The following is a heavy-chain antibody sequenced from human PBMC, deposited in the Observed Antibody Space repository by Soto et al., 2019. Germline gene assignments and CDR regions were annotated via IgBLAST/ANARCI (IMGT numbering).Heavy chain of an antibody. CDR2: MNPNSGNT. D-gene: IGHD2-2*01. J-gene: IGHJ4*02. CDR1: GYTFTSYD. V-gene: IGHV1-8*01. CDR3: ARSPCSSTSCDFDY. Sequence: GASVKVSCKASGYTFTSYDINWVRQATGQGLEWMGWMNPNSGNTGYAQKFQGRVTMTRNTSISTAYMELSGLRSEDTAVYYCARSPCSSTSCDFDYWGKGSLVTVSS.